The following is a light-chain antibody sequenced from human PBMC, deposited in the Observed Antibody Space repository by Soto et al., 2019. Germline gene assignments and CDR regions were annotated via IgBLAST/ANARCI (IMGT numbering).Light chain of an antibody. V-gene: IGLV1-44*01. Sequence: QAVVTQPPSASGTPGQRVTISCSGSSSNIGSETVNWYQHLPGTAPKLLIYLNNQRPSGVPDRFSGSKSDTSASLAISGLQSEDEADYYCATSDDSLKRVVFGGGTKLTVL. J-gene: IGLJ3*02. CDR3: ATSDDSLKRVV. CDR1: SSNIGSET. CDR2: LNN.